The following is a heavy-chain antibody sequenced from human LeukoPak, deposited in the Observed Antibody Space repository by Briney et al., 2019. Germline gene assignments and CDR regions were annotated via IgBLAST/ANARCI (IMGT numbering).Heavy chain of an antibody. D-gene: IGHD2-21*02. CDR3: TSWGDTTAEYFQR. Sequence: GGSLRLSCVVSGFTFNRCWMNWVRQAPGKGLEWVAHINPDGRDTYYVDSVKGRFTISRDNAQNSMYLQMNSLRVEDTAVYYCTSWGDTTAEYFQRWGQGTLVTASS. V-gene: IGHV3-7*01. CDR1: GFTFNRCW. J-gene: IGHJ1*01. CDR2: INPDGRDT.